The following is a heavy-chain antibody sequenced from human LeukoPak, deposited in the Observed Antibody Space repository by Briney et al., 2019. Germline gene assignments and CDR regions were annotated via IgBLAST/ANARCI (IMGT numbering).Heavy chain of an antibody. V-gene: IGHV3-23*01. Sequence: GGSLRLSCASSGFTFSSYAMSWVRQAPGKGLEWVSTIGGTGVRTYYGDSVKGRFTISRDNSKNTLYLQINSLRAEDTAVYFCAKDRLGGPYFFHYWGQGTLVTVSS. J-gene: IGHJ4*02. CDR1: GFTFSSYA. D-gene: IGHD3-16*01. CDR3: AKDRLGGPYFFHY. CDR2: IGGTGVRT.